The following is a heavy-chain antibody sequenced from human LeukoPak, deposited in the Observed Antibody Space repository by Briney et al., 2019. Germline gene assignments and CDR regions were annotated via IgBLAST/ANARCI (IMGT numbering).Heavy chain of an antibody. V-gene: IGHV4-34*01. D-gene: IGHD6-13*01. CDR2: INHSGST. CDR1: GGSFSGYY. CDR3: ARRALRYSSSWYFDY. J-gene: IGHJ4*02. Sequence: SETLSLTCAVYGGSFSGYYWSWIRQPPGRGLEWIGEINHSGSTNYNPSLKSRVTISGDTSKNQFSLKLSSVTAADTAVYYCARRALRYSSSWYFDYWGQGTLVTVSS.